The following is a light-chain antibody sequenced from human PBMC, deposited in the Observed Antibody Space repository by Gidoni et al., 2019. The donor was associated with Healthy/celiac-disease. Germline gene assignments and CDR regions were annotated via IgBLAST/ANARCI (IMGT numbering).Light chain of an antibody. J-gene: IGKJ4*01. CDR1: QSVSSY. CDR3: QQRSNWPLT. CDR2: DAS. V-gene: IGKV3-11*01. Sequence: EIVLTQSPATLSLSPGERATLSCRASQSVSSYLAWYQQKPGQAPRILIYDASNRATGIPARFSGSGSGTDFTLTISSLEPEDFAVYSCQQRSNWPLTFGGGTKVEIK.